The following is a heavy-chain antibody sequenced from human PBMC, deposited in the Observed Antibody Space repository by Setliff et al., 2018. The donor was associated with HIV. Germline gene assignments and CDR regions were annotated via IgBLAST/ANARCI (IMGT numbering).Heavy chain of an antibody. CDR3: ARYSTLTTNFDY. D-gene: IGHD4-17*01. Sequence: SETLSLTCTVSGFSVKSAFYWGWIRQPPGRGLEWIGTTPYSGSTNYNPSLTGRVTISLDTSKNQFSLKLAFVTAADTAVYYCARYSTLTTNFDYWGQGTLVTVSS. CDR2: TPYSGST. CDR1: GFSVKSAFY. V-gene: IGHV4-38-2*02. J-gene: IGHJ4*02.